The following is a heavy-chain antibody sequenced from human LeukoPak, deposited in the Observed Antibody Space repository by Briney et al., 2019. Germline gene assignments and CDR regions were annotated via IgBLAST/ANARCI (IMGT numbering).Heavy chain of an antibody. CDR3: AKMDTAMAQADYYYYGMDV. J-gene: IGHJ6*02. Sequence: SGGSQRLSCAASGFTFSSYGMHWVRQAPGKGLEWVAVISYDGSNKYYADSVKGRFTISRDNSKNTLYLQMNSLRAEDTAVYYCAKMDTAMAQADYYYYGMDVWGQGTTVTVSS. V-gene: IGHV3-30*18. D-gene: IGHD5-18*01. CDR2: ISYDGSNK. CDR1: GFTFSSYG.